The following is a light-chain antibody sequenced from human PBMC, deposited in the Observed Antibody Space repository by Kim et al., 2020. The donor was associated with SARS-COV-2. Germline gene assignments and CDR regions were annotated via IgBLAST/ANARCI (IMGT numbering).Light chain of an antibody. CDR2: GTF. V-gene: IGKV3-20*01. J-gene: IGKJ4*01. Sequence: LAPGERPPLSCRDSQSVGGNNVAGYQRKPGQAPRLLIYGTFNRATGIPDRFSGSGSGTDFTLSIDRLEAEDFAVYDCQQYGTSPETFGGGTKLEI. CDR3: QQYGTSPET. CDR1: QSVGGNN.